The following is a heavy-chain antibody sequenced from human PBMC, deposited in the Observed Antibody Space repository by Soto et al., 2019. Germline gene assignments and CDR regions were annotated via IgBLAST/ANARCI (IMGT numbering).Heavy chain of an antibody. CDR3: ARGRGYSGDDHYYYFDMDV. CDR2: SIPIFGTA. CDR1: GGTFNNYP. Sequence: QVQLVQSGAEVKKPASSVKVSCKASGGTFNNYPITWARQAPGEGLEWMGGSIPIFGTANYAQNFQGRVTISVDESTSTAYMELSSLRSEDTAVYYCARGRGYSGDDHYYYFDMDVWGQATTVTVSS. V-gene: IGHV1-69*01. J-gene: IGHJ6*02. D-gene: IGHD5-12*01.